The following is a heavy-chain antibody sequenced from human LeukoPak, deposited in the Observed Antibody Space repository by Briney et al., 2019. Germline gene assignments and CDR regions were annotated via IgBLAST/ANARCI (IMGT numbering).Heavy chain of an antibody. CDR1: GFTFSSYS. J-gene: IGHJ4*02. V-gene: IGHV3-21*01. D-gene: IGHD5-12*01. CDR2: ISSSSSYI. Sequence: PGGSLRLSCAASGFTFSSYSMNWVRQAPGKGLEWVSSISSSSSYIYYADSVKGRFTISRDNAKNSLYLQMNSLRAEDTAVYYCARVSGYSGYEDFDYWGQGTLVTVSP. CDR3: ARVSGYSGYEDFDY.